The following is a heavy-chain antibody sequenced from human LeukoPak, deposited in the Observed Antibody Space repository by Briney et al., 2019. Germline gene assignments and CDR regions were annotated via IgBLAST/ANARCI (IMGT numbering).Heavy chain of an antibody. CDR3: ARDLTGRIVVVPAAKDDY. V-gene: IGHV1-18*01. J-gene: IGHJ4*02. CDR1: GYTFTSYG. D-gene: IGHD2-2*01. Sequence: ASVKVSCKASGYTFTSYGISWVRQAPGQGLEWMGWISVYNGNTNYAQKLQGRVTMTTDTSTSTAYMELRSLRSDDTAVYYCARDLTGRIVVVPAAKDDYWGQGTLVTVSP. CDR2: ISVYNGNT.